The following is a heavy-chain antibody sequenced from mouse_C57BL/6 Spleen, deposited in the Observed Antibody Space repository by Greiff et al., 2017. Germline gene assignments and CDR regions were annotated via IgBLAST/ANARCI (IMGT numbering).Heavy chain of an antibody. CDR1: GFSLSTSGMG. J-gene: IGHJ3*01. CDR2: IYWDDDK. D-gene: IGHD2-3*01. CDR3: ARTVYDGPWFAY. V-gene: IGHV8-12*01. Sequence: QVTLKESGPGILQSSQTLSLTCSFSGFSLSTSGMGVSWIRQPSGKGLEWLAHIYWDDDKRYNPSLKSRLTISKDTSRNQVFLKITSVDTADTATYYCARTVYDGPWFAYWGQGTLVTVSA.